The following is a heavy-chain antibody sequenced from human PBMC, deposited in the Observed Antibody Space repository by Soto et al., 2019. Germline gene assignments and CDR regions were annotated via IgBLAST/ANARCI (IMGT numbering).Heavy chain of an antibody. V-gene: IGHV3-33*01. CDR2: IWYDGSNK. J-gene: IGHJ6*02. D-gene: IGHD4-4*01. CDR3: AREWGPLQWSHYYYDMDV. CDR1: GFTFSSFG. Sequence: QVQLVESGGGVVQPGRSLRLSCAASGFTFSSFGMHWVRQAPGKGLEWVAVIWYDGSNKYYADSVKGRFTISRDNSKNPLNLQMQRLRAEDTAVYYYAREWGPLQWSHYYYDMDVWGQGTTVTVSS.